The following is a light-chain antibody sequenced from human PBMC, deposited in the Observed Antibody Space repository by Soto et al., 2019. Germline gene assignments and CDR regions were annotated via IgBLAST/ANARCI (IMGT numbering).Light chain of an antibody. CDR3: QQYSNWPPGT. J-gene: IGKJ1*01. CDR2: DAS. V-gene: IGKV3-20*01. CDR1: QTVRNNY. Sequence: EFVLTQSPGTLSLSPGERATLSCRASQTVRNNYLAWYQQKPGQAPRLLIYDASSRATGIPDRFSGSGSGTEFTLTISSLQSEDFAVYYCQQYSNWPPGTFGQGTKVDTK.